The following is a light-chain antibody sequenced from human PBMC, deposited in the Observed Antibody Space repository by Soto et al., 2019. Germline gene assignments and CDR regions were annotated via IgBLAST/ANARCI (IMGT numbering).Light chain of an antibody. CDR3: QSYDSSLSGSV. J-gene: IGLJ2*01. CDR2: GNS. CDR1: SSNIGAGYD. Sequence: QSVLTQPPSVSGAPGQRVTISCTGSSSNIGAGYDVHWYQQLPGTAPKLLIYGNSNRPSGVPDRFSGSKSGTSASLAITGLQSEDEADYYCQSYDSSLSGSVLGGGTKLTIL. V-gene: IGLV1-40*01.